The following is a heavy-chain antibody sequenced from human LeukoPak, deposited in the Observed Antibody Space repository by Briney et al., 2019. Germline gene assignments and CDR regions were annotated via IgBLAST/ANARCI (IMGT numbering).Heavy chain of an antibody. CDR3: ARGKRFIAAAGTSLGY. D-gene: IGHD6-13*01. Sequence: ASVKVSCKASGYTFTSYAMHWVRQAPGQRLEWMGWINAGNGNTKYSQKFQGRVTITRDTFASTVYMELSSLRSEDTAVYYCARGKRFIAAAGTSLGYWGQGTLVTVSS. J-gene: IGHJ4*02. V-gene: IGHV1-3*01. CDR1: GYTFTSYA. CDR2: INAGNGNT.